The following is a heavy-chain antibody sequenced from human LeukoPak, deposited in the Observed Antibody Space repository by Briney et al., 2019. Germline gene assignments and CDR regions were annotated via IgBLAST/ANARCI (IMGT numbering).Heavy chain of an antibody. V-gene: IGHV1-8*02. Sequence: ASVKVSCKASGYTFTSYDINWVRQATGQGLEWMGWMNPNSGNTGYAQKFQGRVTMTTETSTSTAYMELRSLRSDDTAVYYCARVGTRGERPHFDYWGQGTLVTVSS. J-gene: IGHJ4*02. D-gene: IGHD2-2*01. CDR1: GYTFTSYD. CDR3: ARVGTRGERPHFDY. CDR2: MNPNSGNT.